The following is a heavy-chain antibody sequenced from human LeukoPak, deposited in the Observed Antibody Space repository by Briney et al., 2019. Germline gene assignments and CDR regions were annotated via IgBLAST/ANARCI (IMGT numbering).Heavy chain of an antibody. CDR3: ARLSRMATTLDAFDI. Sequence: GESLKISCQGSGYSFTSYWIGWVRQMPGKGLEWMGIIYPGDSDIRYSPSFQGQVTFSADKSISTAYLQWSSLKASDTAMYYCARLSRMATTLDAFDIWGQGTMVTVSS. V-gene: IGHV5-51*01. D-gene: IGHD5-24*01. CDR1: GYSFTSYW. CDR2: IYPGDSDI. J-gene: IGHJ3*02.